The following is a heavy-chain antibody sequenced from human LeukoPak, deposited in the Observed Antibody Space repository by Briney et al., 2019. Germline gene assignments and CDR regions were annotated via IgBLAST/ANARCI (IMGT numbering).Heavy chain of an antibody. CDR1: GYTFSSYY. D-gene: IGHD3-22*01. V-gene: IGHV1-46*01. J-gene: IGHJ4*02. CDR3: ERTFSITMRVVVIPHFDY. CDR2: INPSGGST. Sequence: PGASVKVSCKASGYTFSSYYMHWVRQAPGQGLEWMGIINPSGGSTSYAQKFQGRVTMTRGTSTSTVYMELSSLRSEDTAVYYCERTFSITMRVVVIPHFDYWGQGTLVTVSS.